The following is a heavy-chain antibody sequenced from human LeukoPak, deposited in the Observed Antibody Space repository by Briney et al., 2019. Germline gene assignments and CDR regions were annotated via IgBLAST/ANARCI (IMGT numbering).Heavy chain of an antibody. Sequence: RASVKVSCKASGYTFTSYYMHWVRQAPGQGLEWMGWINPNSGGTNYAQRFQGRVTMTRDTSISTAYMELSRLRSDDTAVYYCASPGYSSGWYDFDYWGQGTLVTVSS. V-gene: IGHV1-2*02. CDR3: ASPGYSSGWYDFDY. D-gene: IGHD6-19*01. CDR2: INPNSGGT. J-gene: IGHJ4*02. CDR1: GYTFTSYY.